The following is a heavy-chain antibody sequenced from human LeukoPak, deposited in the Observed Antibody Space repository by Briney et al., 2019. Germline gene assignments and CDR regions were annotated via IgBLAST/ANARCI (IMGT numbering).Heavy chain of an antibody. CDR3: ARVRSGWYEDY. CDR1: GFTFSDYW. D-gene: IGHD6-19*01. J-gene: IGHJ4*02. Sequence: GGSLRLSCTASGFTFSDYWMTWVRQAPGKGLEWVANIKQDGSEKYYVDSVKDRFTISRDNAKNSLYLQMTSLRAEDTAVYYCARVRSGWYEDYWGQGTLVTVSS. V-gene: IGHV3-7*04. CDR2: IKQDGSEK.